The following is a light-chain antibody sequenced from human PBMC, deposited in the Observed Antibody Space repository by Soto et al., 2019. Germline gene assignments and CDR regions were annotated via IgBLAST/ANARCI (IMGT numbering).Light chain of an antibody. V-gene: IGKV1-5*03. CDR2: KAS. J-gene: IGKJ1*01. Sequence: DIQMTQSPSTLSASVGDRVTITCRASQSISSWLAWYQQKPGKAPKLLIYKASSLESGVPSRFSGSGSGTEFTLTISSLQPDDFATYYCQQYISNSWTFGQGTKVEIK. CDR1: QSISSW. CDR3: QQYISNSWT.